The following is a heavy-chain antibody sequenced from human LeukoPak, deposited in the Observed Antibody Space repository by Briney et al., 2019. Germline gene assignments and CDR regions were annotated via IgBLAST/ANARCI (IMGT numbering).Heavy chain of an antibody. Sequence: SETLSLTCTVSGGSISSYYWSWIRQPPGKGLEWIGYISYSGSTNYNPSLKSRVTISVDTSKNQFSLKLSSVTAADTAVYYCARAHFTGSSWYVFDYWGQGTLVTVSS. CDR1: GGSISSYY. V-gene: IGHV4-59*01. CDR3: ARAHFTGSSWYVFDY. CDR2: ISYSGST. D-gene: IGHD6-13*01. J-gene: IGHJ4*02.